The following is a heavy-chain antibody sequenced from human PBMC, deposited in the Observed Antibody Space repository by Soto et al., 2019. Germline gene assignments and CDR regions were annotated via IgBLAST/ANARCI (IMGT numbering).Heavy chain of an antibody. V-gene: IGHV2-5*02. D-gene: IGHD3-9*01. J-gene: IGHJ5*02. Sequence: QITLKESGPTLVKPTQTLTLTCTFSGFSLSSAGMGVAWIRQPPGGALEWLGNIYWDDDKRYSLSLKTRITITQDTSENQVVLTMTNMGPADTATYYCAHRRTTTDIFNDYYPDWFDAWGQGTVVTVSS. CDR3: AHRRTTTDIFNDYYPDWFDA. CDR1: GFSLSSAGMG. CDR2: IYWDDDK.